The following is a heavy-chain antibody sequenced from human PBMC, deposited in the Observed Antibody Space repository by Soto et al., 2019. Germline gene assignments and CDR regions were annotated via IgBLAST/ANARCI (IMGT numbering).Heavy chain of an antibody. Sequence: SETLSLTCTVSGGSISSSSYYWGWIRQPPGKGLEWIGSIYYSGSTFYNPSLKSRVTISVDTSKNQFSLKLSSVTAADTAVYYCARHRYYYDSNGGFFDYWGQGTLVTVS. CDR1: GGSISSSSYY. J-gene: IGHJ4*02. D-gene: IGHD3-22*01. CDR3: ARHRYYYDSNGGFFDY. CDR2: IYYSGST. V-gene: IGHV4-39*01.